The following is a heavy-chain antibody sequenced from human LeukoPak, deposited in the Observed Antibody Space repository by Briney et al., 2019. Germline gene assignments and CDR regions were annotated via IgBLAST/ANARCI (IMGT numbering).Heavy chain of an antibody. D-gene: IGHD2-2*01. CDR3: AILGRNIVVVPAASDNFDY. Sequence: GGSLRLACAASGFTFSSYAMTWVRQAPGKGLDWVATITASGSSTFHADSVKGRFTISRDNSKNTLYLLVDSLRSEDTAVYYCAILGRNIVVVPAASDNFDYWGQGTLVTVSS. J-gene: IGHJ4*02. CDR1: GFTFSSYA. V-gene: IGHV3-23*01. CDR2: ITASGSST.